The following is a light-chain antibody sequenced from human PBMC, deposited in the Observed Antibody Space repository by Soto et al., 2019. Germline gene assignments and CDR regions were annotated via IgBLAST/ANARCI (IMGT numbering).Light chain of an antibody. J-gene: IGKJ1*01. CDR3: QQSYSTRWT. CDR1: QSISSY. CDR2: AAS. V-gene: IGKV1-39*01. Sequence: DIQITQSPSSLSSSVGERVTITCRAIQSISSYLNWYQQKPGKAPKLLIYAASSLQSGVPSRFSGSGSGTDFTLTISSLQPEDFATYYCQQSYSTRWTFGQGTKVDIK.